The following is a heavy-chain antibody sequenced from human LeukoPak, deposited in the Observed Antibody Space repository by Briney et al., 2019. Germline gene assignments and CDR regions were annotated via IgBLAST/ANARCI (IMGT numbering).Heavy chain of an antibody. CDR3: ARLLDLYCSSTSCYRDYYYGMDV. D-gene: IGHD2-2*01. CDR1: GGSISSYY. J-gene: IGHJ6*04. V-gene: IGHV4-59*01. Sequence: SETLSLTCTVSGGSISSYYWSWIRQPPGKGLEWIGYIYYSGSTNYNPSLKSRVTISVATSKNQFSLKLSSVTAADTAVYYCARLLDLYCSSTSCYRDYYYGMDVWGKGTTVTVSS. CDR2: IYYSGST.